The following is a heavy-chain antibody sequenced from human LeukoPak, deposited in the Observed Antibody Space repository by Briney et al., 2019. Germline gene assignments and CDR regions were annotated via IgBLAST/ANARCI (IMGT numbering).Heavy chain of an antibody. D-gene: IGHD3-16*01. J-gene: IGHJ4*02. CDR3: ARGLRKGRYFDY. CDR1: GFTFSDYE. V-gene: IGHV3-48*03. Sequence: GGSLRLSCAASGFTFSDYEMNWLRQAPGKGLEWVSYISGSGTTMYYADSVRGRFTISRDDAENSLYLQTNSLRAEGTAIYYCARGLRKGRYFDYWGQGTLVTVSS. CDR2: ISGSGTTM.